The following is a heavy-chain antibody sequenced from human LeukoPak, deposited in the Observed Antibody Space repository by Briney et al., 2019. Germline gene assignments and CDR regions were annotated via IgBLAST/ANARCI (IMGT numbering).Heavy chain of an antibody. J-gene: IGHJ1*01. D-gene: IGHD3-22*01. Sequence: SNYYPDSVKGRFNRSRENSKNTVYLQMNSLRGEDTAVYYFSKGRKGKITMIVVVITTALQHWGQGTLVTVSS. V-gene: IGHV3-23*01. CDR2: SN. CDR3: SKGRKGKITMIVVVITTALQH.